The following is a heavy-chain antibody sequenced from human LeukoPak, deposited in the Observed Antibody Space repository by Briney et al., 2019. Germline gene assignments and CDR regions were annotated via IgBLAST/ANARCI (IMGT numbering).Heavy chain of an antibody. Sequence: PSETQSLTCTVSGGSISSYYWSWIRQPPGKGLEWIGYIYYSGSPNYNPSLKSRVTISVDTSKNEFSLKLSSVTAADTAVYYCARPSSPGAFDIWGQGTIVTVSS. D-gene: IGHD6-13*01. CDR1: GGSISSYY. CDR2: IYYSGSP. CDR3: ARPSSPGAFDI. V-gene: IGHV4-59*08. J-gene: IGHJ3*02.